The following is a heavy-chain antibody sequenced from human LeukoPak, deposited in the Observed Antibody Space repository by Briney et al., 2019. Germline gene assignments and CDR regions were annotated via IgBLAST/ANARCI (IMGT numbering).Heavy chain of an antibody. CDR1: GLTFSAYW. J-gene: IGHJ4*02. CDR3: ARARYSSSPLALRFFDY. Sequence: GGSLRLSCAASGLTFSAYWMSWVRQAPGKGLEWVANIKQDGSEKYYVDSVKGRFTISRDNAKNSLYLQMNSLRAEDTAVYYCARARYSSSPLALRFFDYWGQGTLVTVSS. D-gene: IGHD6-6*01. CDR2: IKQDGSEK. V-gene: IGHV3-7*01.